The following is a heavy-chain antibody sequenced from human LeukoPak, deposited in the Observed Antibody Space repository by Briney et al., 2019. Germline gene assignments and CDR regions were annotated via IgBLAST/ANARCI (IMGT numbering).Heavy chain of an antibody. J-gene: IGHJ5*02. CDR2: IYSSGNT. D-gene: IGHD3-10*01. V-gene: IGHV4-39*07. CDR3: ARDSGSGTFT. Sequence: SETLSLTCAVSGASISSSNYYWGWVRQSPGKGLEWIGNIYSSGNTYYNASLKSRVTMYIDTSKNQFSLKLSSVTAADTAVYYCARDSGSGTFTWGQGTLVTVSS. CDR1: GASISSSNYY.